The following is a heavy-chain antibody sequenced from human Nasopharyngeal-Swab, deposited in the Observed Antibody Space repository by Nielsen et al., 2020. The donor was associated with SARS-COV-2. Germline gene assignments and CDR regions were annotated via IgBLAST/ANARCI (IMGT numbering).Heavy chain of an antibody. CDR3: ARFPGNGYGPQFPFDY. D-gene: IGHD2-8*01. Sequence: GESLKISCVASGFTFYTYAMTWVRQVPGKGLEWVSAISGSGCRTYYADSVKGRFIISRDNFKNTLYLQIHSLRAGDTAVYSCARFPGNGYGPQFPFDYWGQGTPVTVSS. CDR1: GFTFYTYA. J-gene: IGHJ4*02. V-gene: IGHV3-23*01. CDR2: ISGSGCRT.